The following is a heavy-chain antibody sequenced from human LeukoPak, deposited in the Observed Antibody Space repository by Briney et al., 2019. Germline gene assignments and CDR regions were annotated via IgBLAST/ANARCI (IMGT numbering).Heavy chain of an antibody. CDR2: IYYSGST. Sequence: KPSETLSLTCSVSGGSISSYYWSWLRQPPGKGLEWIGYIYYSGSTNYNPSLKSRVTISVDTSKNQFFLKLSSVTAADTAVYYCARDQQLVPQDIYYGMDVWGQGTTVTVSS. CDR1: GGSISSYY. J-gene: IGHJ6*02. D-gene: IGHD6-13*01. CDR3: ARDQQLVPQDIYYGMDV. V-gene: IGHV4-59*01.